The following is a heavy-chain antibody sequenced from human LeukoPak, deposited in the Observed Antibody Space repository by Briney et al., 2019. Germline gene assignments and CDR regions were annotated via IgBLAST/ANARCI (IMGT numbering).Heavy chain of an antibody. D-gene: IGHD5-18*01. Sequence: SETLSLTCTVSGGSISSYYWSWIRQPPGKGLEWIGYISNSGSTNYNPSLKSRVTISVDTSKNQFSLRLSSVTAADTAVYYCSRGGYIYGGHNWFDPWGQGTLVTVSS. J-gene: IGHJ5*02. CDR1: GGSISSYY. V-gene: IGHV4-59*01. CDR3: SRGGYIYGGHNWFDP. CDR2: ISNSGST.